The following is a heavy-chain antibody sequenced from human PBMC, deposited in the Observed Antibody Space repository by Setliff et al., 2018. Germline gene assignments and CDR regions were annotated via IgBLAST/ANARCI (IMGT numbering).Heavy chain of an antibody. D-gene: IGHD3-10*01. CDR3: ARDVRYYYGSGSYHNDWFDP. CDR2: IYTSGST. Sequence: SETLSLTCTVSGGSISSGSYYWSWIRQPAGKGLEWIGRIYTSGSTNYNPSLKSRVTISVDTSKNQFSLKLSSVTAADTAVYYCARDVRYYYGSGSYHNDWFDPWGQGTLVTVSS. J-gene: IGHJ5*02. V-gene: IGHV4-61*02. CDR1: GGSISSGSYY.